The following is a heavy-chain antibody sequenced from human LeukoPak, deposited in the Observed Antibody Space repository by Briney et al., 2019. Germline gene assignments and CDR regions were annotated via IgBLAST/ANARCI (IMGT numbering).Heavy chain of an antibody. V-gene: IGHV1-2*02. D-gene: IGHD3-10*01. J-gene: IGHJ4*02. CDR3: ARCITMVRGVIDHFDY. Sequence: ASVKVSCKASGYTFTGYYMHWVRQAPGQGLEWMGWINPNSGGTNYAQKFQGRVTMTRDTSIGTAYMELSRLRSDDTAVYYCARCITMVRGVIDHFDYWGQGTLVTVSS. CDR2: INPNSGGT. CDR1: GYTFTGYY.